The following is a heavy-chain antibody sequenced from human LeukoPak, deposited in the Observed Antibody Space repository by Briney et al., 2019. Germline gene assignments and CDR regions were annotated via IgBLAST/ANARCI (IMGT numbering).Heavy chain of an antibody. V-gene: IGHV3-9*01. D-gene: IGHD2-2*01. CDR2: VTWDSGVK. CDR3: AKGTRSVVPAASDS. J-gene: IGHJ4*02. Sequence: GRSLRLSCAASGFTFGDYAMHWVRQAPGKGLEWVSGVTWDSGVKEYADSVKGRFTISRDNAKKSLYLQMNSLRTEDTALYYCAKGTRSVVPAASDSWGQGTLVTVSS. CDR1: GFTFGDYA.